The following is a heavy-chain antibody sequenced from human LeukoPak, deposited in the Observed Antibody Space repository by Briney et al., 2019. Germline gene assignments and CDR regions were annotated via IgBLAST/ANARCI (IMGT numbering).Heavy chain of an antibody. CDR1: GGPISSGSYY. D-gene: IGHD2-15*01. CDR2: IYTSGST. CDR3: AGTPSPYNWFDP. V-gene: IGHV4-61*02. J-gene: IGHJ5*02. Sequence: SQTLSLTCTVSGGPISSGSYYWSWIRQPAGKGLEWIGRIYTSGSTNYNPSLKSRVTISVDTSKNQFSLKLSSVTAAGTAVYYCAGTPSPYNWFDPWGQGTLVTVSS.